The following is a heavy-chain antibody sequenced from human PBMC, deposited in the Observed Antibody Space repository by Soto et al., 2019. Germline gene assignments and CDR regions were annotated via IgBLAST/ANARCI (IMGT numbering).Heavy chain of an antibody. Sequence: SETLSLTCAVSGGSISSGGYSWSWIRQPPGKGLEWIGYVYHSGNTYYNPSLKSQLIISVDRSENQFSLTLSSVTAADTAVYYCARASIAAAGTGGYYYYYGMDVWGQGTTVTVSS. CDR3: ARASIAAAGTGGYYYYYGMDV. V-gene: IGHV4-30-2*01. D-gene: IGHD6-13*01. CDR1: GGSISSGGYS. CDR2: VYHSGNT. J-gene: IGHJ6*02.